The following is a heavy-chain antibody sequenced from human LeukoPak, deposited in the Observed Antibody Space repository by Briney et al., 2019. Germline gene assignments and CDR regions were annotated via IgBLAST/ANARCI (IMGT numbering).Heavy chain of an antibody. V-gene: IGHV3-23*01. CDR1: GFTFSSYA. J-gene: IGHJ4*02. Sequence: PGGSLRLSCAASGFTFSSYAMSWVRQAPGKGLVWVSAISGSGGSTYYADSVKGRFTISRDNSKNTLYVQMNSLRAEDTAVYYCAKDGGSGYYYFDYWGQGTLVTVSS. CDR3: AKDGGSGYYYFDY. CDR2: ISGSGGST. D-gene: IGHD3-22*01.